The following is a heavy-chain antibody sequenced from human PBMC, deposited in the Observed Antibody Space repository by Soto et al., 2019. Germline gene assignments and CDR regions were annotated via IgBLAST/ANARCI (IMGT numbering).Heavy chain of an antibody. D-gene: IGHD6-6*01. J-gene: IGHJ6*04. CDR1: GYTFGSFG. Sequence: QVQLGQSGGDVQRPGSSVNVSCKGSGYTFGSFGISWVRQAPGQGLEWMGRISTYRGTTKYAEKFQGRVVLPSDSSTATASVELRSLTYDDTAVCFCASGSSEWLQYPWDVWGEGTAVSVSS. CDR3: ASGSSEWLQYPWDV. CDR2: ISTYRGTT. V-gene: IGHV1-18*01.